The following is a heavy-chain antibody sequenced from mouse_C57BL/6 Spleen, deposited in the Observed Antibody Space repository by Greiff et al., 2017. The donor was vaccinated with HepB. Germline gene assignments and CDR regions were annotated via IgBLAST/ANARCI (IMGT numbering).Heavy chain of an antibody. CDR2: IHPNSGST. CDR3: ARHGNYVPYYAMDY. D-gene: IGHD2-1*01. J-gene: IGHJ4*01. CDR1: GYTFTSYW. V-gene: IGHV1-64*01. Sequence: QVQLQQSGAELVKPGASVKLSCKASGYTFTSYWMHWVKQRPGQGLEWIGMIHPNSGSTNYNEKFKSKATLTVDKSSSTAYMQLSSLTSEDSAVYYCARHGNYVPYYAMDYWGQGTSVTVSS.